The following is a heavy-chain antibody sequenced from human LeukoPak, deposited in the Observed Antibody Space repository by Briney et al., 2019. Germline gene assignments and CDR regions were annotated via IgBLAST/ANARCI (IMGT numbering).Heavy chain of an antibody. CDR1: GGSISSYC. CDR3: ARGSVWFGGLSYFDY. D-gene: IGHD3-10*01. J-gene: IGHJ4*02. CDR2: IYYSGST. V-gene: IGHV4-59*01. Sequence: PSETLSLTCTVSGGSISSYCWSWIRQPPGKGLEWIGYIYYSGSTNYNPSLKSRVTISVDTSKNQFSLKLSSVTAADTAVYYCARGSVWFGGLSYFDYWGQGTLVTVSS.